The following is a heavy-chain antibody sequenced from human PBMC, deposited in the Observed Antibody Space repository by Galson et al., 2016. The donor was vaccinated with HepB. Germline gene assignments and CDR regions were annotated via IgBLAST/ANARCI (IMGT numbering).Heavy chain of an antibody. CDR1: GFTFSNYG. CDR3: ARRHEYCPPVGCSVDY. Sequence: SLRLSCAASGFTFSNYGMHWVRQAPGKGLEWVAADSMDGRRKFYADSVKGGFTISRDNSNSMLFLQMSSLRADDTAVYYCARRHEYCPPVGCSVDYWGQGTLVSVSS. J-gene: IGHJ4*02. D-gene: IGHD2/OR15-2a*01. CDR2: DSMDGRRK. V-gene: IGHV3-30*03.